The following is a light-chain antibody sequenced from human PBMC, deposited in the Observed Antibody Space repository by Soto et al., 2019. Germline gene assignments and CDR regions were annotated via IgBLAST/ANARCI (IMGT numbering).Light chain of an antibody. Sequence: QAVLTQPPSASGSPGQSVTISCTGTSSNVGAYNYVSWYQHRPGKAPKLMIYEVTKRPSGVPDRFSGAKSGNTASLTVSGLQAEDEADYYCTSHAGTNNFPYVFGTGTKLTVL. J-gene: IGLJ1*01. CDR1: SSNVGAYNY. CDR3: TSHAGTNNFPYV. V-gene: IGLV2-8*01. CDR2: EVT.